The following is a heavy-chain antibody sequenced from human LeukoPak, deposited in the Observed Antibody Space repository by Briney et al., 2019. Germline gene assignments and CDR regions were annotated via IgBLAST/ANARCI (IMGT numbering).Heavy chain of an antibody. V-gene: IGHV4-39*01. CDR2: IYYSGST. CDR1: GGSISSSSYY. Sequence: PSETLSLTRTVSGGSISSSSYYWGWIRQPPGKGLEWIGSIYYSGSTYYNPSLKSRVTISVDTSKNQFSLKLSSVTAADTAVYYCARLRQWLVRTWFDPWGQGTLDTVSS. D-gene: IGHD6-19*01. CDR3: ARLRQWLVRTWFDP. J-gene: IGHJ5*02.